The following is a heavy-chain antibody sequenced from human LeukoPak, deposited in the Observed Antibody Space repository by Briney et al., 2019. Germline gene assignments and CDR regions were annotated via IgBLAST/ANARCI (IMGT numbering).Heavy chain of an antibody. CDR1: GYTFTSYG. J-gene: IGHJ4*02. CDR2: INTNTGNP. CDR3: ARLGAPIGLEYGYYYFDY. V-gene: IGHV7-4-1*02. Sequence: ASVKVSCKASGYTFTSYGISWVRQAPGQGLEWMGWINTNTGNPTYAQGFTGRFVFSLDTSVSTAYLQISSLKAEDTAVYYCARLGAPIGLEYGYYYFDYWGQGTLVTVSS. D-gene: IGHD3-3*01.